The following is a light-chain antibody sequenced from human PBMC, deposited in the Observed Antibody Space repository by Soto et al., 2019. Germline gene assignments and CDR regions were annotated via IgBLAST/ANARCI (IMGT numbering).Light chain of an antibody. CDR1: QSISSY. J-gene: IGKJ4*01. CDR3: KQSYSTPPT. V-gene: IGKV1-39*01. Sequence: DLQMTQSPSSLSASVGDRVTITCRASQSISSYLNWYQQKPGKAHKLLIYAAYSLQSGVQSRFSGSGSGTDFTLTISSLQPEDFATYYCKQSYSTPPTFGGGTKVDIK. CDR2: AAY.